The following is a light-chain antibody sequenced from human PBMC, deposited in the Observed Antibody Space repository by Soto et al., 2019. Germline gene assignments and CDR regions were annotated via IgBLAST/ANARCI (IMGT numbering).Light chain of an antibody. J-gene: IGKJ1*01. V-gene: IGKV1-39*01. CDR3: QQSYSNPRT. CDR1: QSISSY. CDR2: PAS. Sequence: DIHMSQSPSSLSASVGDRVTITCRASQSISSYLNWYQQKPVKAPKLLIYPASSLQSGVPSRFSGSGSGTDFTLTISSLQPEDFETYYCQQSYSNPRTFGQGTKVDIK.